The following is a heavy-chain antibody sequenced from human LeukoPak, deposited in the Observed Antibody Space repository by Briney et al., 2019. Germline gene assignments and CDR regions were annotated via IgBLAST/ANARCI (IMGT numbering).Heavy chain of an antibody. J-gene: IGHJ6*02. CDR1: GFTFNKAW. Sequence: PGGSLRLSCAASGFTFNKAWMNWVRQAPGMGLEWVGRIKTKTDGGTADYAEPVKGRFTISGDDSENTPYLQMNNLKTEDTAVYYCTTYRDPRVGPTYFHFYAMDVWGQGTKVTVSS. CDR3: TTYRDPRVGPTYFHFYAMDV. D-gene: IGHD1-26*01. CDR2: IKTKTDGGTA. V-gene: IGHV3-15*01.